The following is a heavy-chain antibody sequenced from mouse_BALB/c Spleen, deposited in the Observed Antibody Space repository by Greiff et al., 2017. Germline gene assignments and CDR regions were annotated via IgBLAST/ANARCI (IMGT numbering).Heavy chain of an antibody. Sequence: DVKLVESGGGLVKPGGSLKLSCAASGFTFSSYAMSWVRQSPEKRLEWVAEISSGGSYTYYPDTVTGRFTISRDNAKNTLYLEMSSLRSEDTAMYYCARDDHTMITTDWGQGTLVTVSA. CDR1: GFTFSSYA. CDR3: ARDDHTMITTD. J-gene: IGHJ3*01. V-gene: IGHV5-9-4*01. D-gene: IGHD2-4*01. CDR2: ISSGGSYT.